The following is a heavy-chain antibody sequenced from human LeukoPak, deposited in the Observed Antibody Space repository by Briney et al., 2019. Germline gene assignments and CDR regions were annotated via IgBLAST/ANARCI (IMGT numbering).Heavy chain of an antibody. CDR3: ARDFWSGYYTED. Sequence: GGSLRLSCEFSGIIFSTYAMNWVRQAPGKGLEWISYISGSSSGSTSIILYADSVKGRFTISRDNAKNSLHLQMDSMSAEDTAVYYCARDFWSGYYTEDWGQGALVSVSS. V-gene: IGHV3-48*04. J-gene: IGHJ4*02. D-gene: IGHD3-3*01. CDR1: GIIFSTYA. CDR2: ISGSSSGSTSII.